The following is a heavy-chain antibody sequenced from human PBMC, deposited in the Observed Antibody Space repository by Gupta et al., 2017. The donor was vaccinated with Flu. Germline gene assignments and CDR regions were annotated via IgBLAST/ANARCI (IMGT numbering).Heavy chain of an antibody. V-gene: IGHV3-9*01. D-gene: IGHD1-7*01. CDR3: AKGREWNYGNMDV. J-gene: IGHJ6*02. CDR1: GFTFDDYA. CDR2: ISWNSGTI. Sequence: EVQLVESGGGLVQPGRSLRLSCAASGFTFDDYAMHWVRQAPGKGLEWVSGISWNSGTIGYADSVKGRFTISRDNAKNSLYLQMNSLRVEDTALYYCAKGREWNYGNMDVWGQGTTVTVSS.